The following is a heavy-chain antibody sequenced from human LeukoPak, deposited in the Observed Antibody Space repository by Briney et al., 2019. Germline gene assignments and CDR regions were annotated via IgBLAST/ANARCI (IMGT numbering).Heavy chain of an antibody. CDR2: IKKDGSEK. V-gene: IGHV3-7*03. D-gene: IGHD3-3*01. J-gene: IGHJ4*02. Sequence: GGSLRLSCVASGFPFSDVCMSWVRQAPGKGLEWVANIKKDGSEKYYVDSVKGRFTISRDSSLYLQMDRLRAEDTAVYYCAKEIGWSGYRACYFDSWGQGTLVTVSS. CDR3: AKEIGWSGYRACYFDS. CDR1: GFPFSDVC.